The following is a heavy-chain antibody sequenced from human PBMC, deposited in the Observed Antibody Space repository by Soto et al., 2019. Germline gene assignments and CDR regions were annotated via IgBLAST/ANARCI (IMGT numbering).Heavy chain of an antibody. J-gene: IGHJ2*01. CDR3: ARDIMPLTNDWYFDL. V-gene: IGHV4-30-4*01. CDR1: GGSISGGVHS. Sequence: QVQLQESGPGLVKPSETLSLTCTVSGGSISGGVHSWSWIRQPPGKGLEWIGHIFDSGSTYYNPSLKSRLTISVDTSKNQFSLRQTSVTAADTAVYYCARDIMPLTNDWYFDLWGRGTLVTVSS. D-gene: IGHD2-8*01. CDR2: IFDSGST.